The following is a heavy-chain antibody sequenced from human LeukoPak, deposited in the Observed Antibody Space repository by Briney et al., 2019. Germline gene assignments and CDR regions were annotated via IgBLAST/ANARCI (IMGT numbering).Heavy chain of an antibody. CDR1: GFTFSPYW. J-gene: IGHJ6*02. V-gene: IGHV3-74*01. D-gene: IGHD2/OR15-2a*01. CDR2: INSDGSST. Sequence: GGSLRLSCAASGFTFSPYWIHWVCQAPGEGLVWVSRINSDGSSTNYADSVKGRFTISRDNAKNTVYLQMNSLRAEDTAVYYCARDTSYGMDVWGQGTTVTVSS. CDR3: ARDTSYGMDV.